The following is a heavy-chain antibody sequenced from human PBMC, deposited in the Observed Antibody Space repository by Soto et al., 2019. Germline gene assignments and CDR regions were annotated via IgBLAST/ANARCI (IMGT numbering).Heavy chain of an antibody. D-gene: IGHD2-2*01. CDR3: AKDNCISTSCYRLYNWFDP. V-gene: IGHV3-30*18. Sequence: LSCAASGFTFSSYGMHWVRQAPGKGLEWVAVISYGGSNKYYADSVKGRFTISRDNSKNTLYLQMTNLRAEDTAVYYCAKDNCISTSCYRLYNWFDPWGQGTLVTVSS. J-gene: IGHJ5*02. CDR1: GFTFSSYG. CDR2: ISYGGSNK.